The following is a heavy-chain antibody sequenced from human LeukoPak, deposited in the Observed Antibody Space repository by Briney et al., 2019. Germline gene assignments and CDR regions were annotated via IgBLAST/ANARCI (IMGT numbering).Heavy chain of an antibody. D-gene: IGHD2-2*01. Sequence: SETLSLTCTVSGYSISSGYYWGWIRQPPGKGLEWIGSIYHSGSTYYNPSLKSRVTISVDTSKNQFSLKLSSVTAADTAVYYCARDPDIVVVPSAGWGQGTLVTVSS. CDR1: GYSISSGYY. J-gene: IGHJ4*02. CDR2: IYHSGST. CDR3: ARDPDIVVVPSAG. V-gene: IGHV4-38-2*02.